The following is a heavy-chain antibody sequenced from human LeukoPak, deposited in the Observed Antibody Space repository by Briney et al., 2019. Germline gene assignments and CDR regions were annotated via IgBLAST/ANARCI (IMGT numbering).Heavy chain of an antibody. D-gene: IGHD5-18*01. V-gene: IGHV4-59*01. CDR2: IYYSGST. Sequence: SETLSLTCTVSGGSISSYYWSWIRQPPGKGLEWIGYIYYSGSTNYNPSLKSRVTISVDTSKNQFSLKLSSVTAADTAVYYCARGGYSWGDFDYWGQGTLVTVSS. J-gene: IGHJ4*02. CDR3: ARGGYSWGDFDY. CDR1: GGSISSYY.